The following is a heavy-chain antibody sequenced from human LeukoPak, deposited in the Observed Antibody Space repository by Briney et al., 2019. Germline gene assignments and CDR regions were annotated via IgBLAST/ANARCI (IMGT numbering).Heavy chain of an antibody. CDR1: GGTFSSYA. Sequence: ASVKVSCKASGGTFSSYAISWVRQAPGQGLEWMGGIIPIFGTANYAQKFQGRVTITMDESTSTAYMELSSLRSEDTAVYYCASGGPFGVGGFDYWGQGTLVTVSS. V-gene: IGHV1-69*05. CDR3: ASGGPFGVGGFDY. J-gene: IGHJ4*02. CDR2: IIPIFGTA. D-gene: IGHD3-3*01.